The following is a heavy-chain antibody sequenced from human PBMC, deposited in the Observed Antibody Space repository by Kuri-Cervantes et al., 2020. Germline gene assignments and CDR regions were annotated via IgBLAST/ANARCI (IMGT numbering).Heavy chain of an antibody. V-gene: IGHV4-34*01. Sequence: ESLKISCAVYGGSFSGYYRSWIRQPPGKGLEWIGEINHSGSTNYNPSLKSRVTISVDTSKNQFSLKLSSVTAADTAVYYCARGLLVRRRQGMNAFDIWGQGTMVTVSS. CDR3: ARGLLVRRRQGMNAFDI. J-gene: IGHJ3*02. D-gene: IGHD3-10*01. CDR1: GGSFSGYY. CDR2: INHSGST.